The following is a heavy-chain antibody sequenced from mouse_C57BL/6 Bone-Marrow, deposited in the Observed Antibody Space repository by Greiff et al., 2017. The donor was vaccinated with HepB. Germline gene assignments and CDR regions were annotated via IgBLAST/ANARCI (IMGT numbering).Heavy chain of an antibody. CDR1: GYSFTGYY. V-gene: IGHV1-42*01. Sequence: VQLKESGPELVKPGASVKISCKASGYSFTGYYMNWVKQSPEKSLEWIGEINPSTGGTTYNQKFKAKATLTVDKSSSTAYMQLKSLTSEDSAVYFGARSPYYGSSYYFDVWGTGTTVTVSS. J-gene: IGHJ1*03. D-gene: IGHD1-1*01. CDR3: ARSPYYGSSYYFDV. CDR2: INPSTGGT.